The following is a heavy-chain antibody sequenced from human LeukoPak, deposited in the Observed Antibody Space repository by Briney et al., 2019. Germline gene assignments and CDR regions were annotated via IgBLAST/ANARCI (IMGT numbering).Heavy chain of an antibody. CDR2: ISGSGGST. V-gene: IGHV3-23*01. D-gene: IGHD5-18*01. Sequence: GGSLRLSCAASGFTFSSYGMSWVRQAPGKGLEWVSAISGSGGSTYYADSVKGRFTISRDNSKNTLYLQMNSLRAEDTAVYYCAKGGYSYGIFDYWGQGTLVTVSS. J-gene: IGHJ4*02. CDR1: GFTFSSYG. CDR3: AKGGYSYGIFDY.